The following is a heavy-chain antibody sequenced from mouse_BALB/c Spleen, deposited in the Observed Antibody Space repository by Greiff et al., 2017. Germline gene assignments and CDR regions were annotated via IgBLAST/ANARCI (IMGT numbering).Heavy chain of an antibody. CDR1: GFSLPGYG. J-gene: IGHJ1*01. CDR3: ARDDGNNGGYFDD. V-gene: IGHV2-6-7*01. Sequence: VNVVESGPGLVAPSQSLSITCTVSGFSLPGYGVNWVRQPPGKGLEWLGMIWGDGSTDYNSALKSRLSISKDNTKSQVFLKMNSLQTDDTARYYCARDDGNNGGYFDDWGEGTTGTV. CDR2: IWGDGST. D-gene: IGHD2-1*01.